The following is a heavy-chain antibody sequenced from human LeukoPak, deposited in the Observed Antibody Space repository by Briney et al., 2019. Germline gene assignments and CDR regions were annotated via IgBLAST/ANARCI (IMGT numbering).Heavy chain of an antibody. CDR3: AELGITMIGGV. CDR1: GFIFSDYY. J-gene: IGHJ6*04. V-gene: IGHV3-11*04. CDR2: ISTSGSTI. Sequence: GGSLRLSCAASGFIFSDYYMSWIRQAPGKGLEWVSYISTSGSTIYYADSVKGRFTISRDNAKNSLYLQMNSLRAEDTAVFYCAELGITMIGGVWGKGTTVTISS. D-gene: IGHD3-10*02.